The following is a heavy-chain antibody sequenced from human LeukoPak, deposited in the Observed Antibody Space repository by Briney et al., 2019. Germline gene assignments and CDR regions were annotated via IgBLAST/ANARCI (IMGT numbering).Heavy chain of an antibody. V-gene: IGHV3-7*01. D-gene: IGHD2/OR15-2a*01. J-gene: IGHJ4*02. Sequence: HAGGSLRLSCAASGFTFSSYWMSWVRQAPGKGLEWVANIKQDGSEKYYVDSVKGRFTISKDNAKNTVYLQMNNLRAEDTAVYYCVSFYEAYWGRGTLVTVSS. CDR1: GFTFSSYW. CDR3: VSFYEAY. CDR2: IKQDGSEK.